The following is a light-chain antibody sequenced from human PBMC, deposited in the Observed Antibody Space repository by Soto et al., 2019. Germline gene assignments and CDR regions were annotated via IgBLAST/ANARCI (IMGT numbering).Light chain of an antibody. CDR2: KAS. CDR3: QHYGGLWT. J-gene: IGKJ1*01. CDR1: QTISSW. V-gene: IGKV1-5*03. Sequence: DIQMTQSPSTLSGSVGGRVTITCRASQTISSWLAWYQQKPGKAPKLLIYKASSLESGVPSRFSGSGSGTEFTLTISSLQPDDFTTYYCQHYGGLWTFGLGTKVDIK.